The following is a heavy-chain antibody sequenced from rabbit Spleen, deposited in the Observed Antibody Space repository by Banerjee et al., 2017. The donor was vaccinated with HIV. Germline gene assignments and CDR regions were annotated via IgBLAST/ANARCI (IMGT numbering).Heavy chain of an antibody. V-gene: IGHV1S45*01. CDR2: IYAGNGDT. Sequence: QQQLEESGGGLVQPEGSLTLTCTASGFSFSSSYWICWVRQAPGKGLELIAWIYAGNGDTYYANWAKGRFTVSKTSSTTVTLQMTSLTVADTATYFCARSKDGFDTWGPGTLVTVS. CDR1: GFSFSSSYW. CDR3: ARSKDGFDT. J-gene: IGHJ2*01.